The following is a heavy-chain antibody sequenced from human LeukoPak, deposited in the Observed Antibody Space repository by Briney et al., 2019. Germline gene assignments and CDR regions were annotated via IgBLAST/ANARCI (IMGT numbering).Heavy chain of an antibody. CDR2: VHYSGTT. J-gene: IGHJ5*02. CDR1: DGSITNYD. Sequence: SETLSLTCTVSDGSITNYDWSWVRQPPGKGLEFIGHVHYSGTTNYNPSLRSRVTISVDTSKNQFSLKLSSVTAADTAVYYCARQKREWGSGSYQSWGQGTLVTVPS. V-gene: IGHV4-59*08. CDR3: ARQKREWGSGSYQS. D-gene: IGHD3-10*01.